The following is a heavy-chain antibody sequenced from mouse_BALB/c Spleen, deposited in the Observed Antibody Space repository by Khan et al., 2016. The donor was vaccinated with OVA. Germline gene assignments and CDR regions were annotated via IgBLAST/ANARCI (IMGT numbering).Heavy chain of an antibody. J-gene: IGHJ3*01. CDR2: INPSNGYT. V-gene: IGHV1-4*01. CDR1: GYTFTSYT. D-gene: IGHD2-14*01. CDR3: VRDGAYHRNDGWFAY. Sequence: QVQLQQSGAELARPGASVKMSCKASGYTFTSYTIHWIKKRPGQGLEWIGYINPSNGYTNYNQKFKDKATLTTAKSSTTAYLKLRSLKSDDSAVYNCVRDGAYHRNDGWFAYWGQGTLVTVSA.